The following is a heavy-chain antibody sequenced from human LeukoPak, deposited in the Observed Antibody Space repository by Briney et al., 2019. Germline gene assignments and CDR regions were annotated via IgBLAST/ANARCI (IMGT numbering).Heavy chain of an antibody. CDR3: AKESPRDVVVVA. CDR1: GYTFSSYA. V-gene: IGHV3-23*01. Sequence: GGSLRLSCAASGYTFSSYAMSWGRQAPRKGLEWGSAISGSGGSTYYADSVKGRFTISRDNSKNTLYLQMNSLRAEDTAVYYCAKESPRDVVVVAWGQGTLVIVSS. CDR2: ISGSGGST. J-gene: IGHJ4*02. D-gene: IGHD2-15*01.